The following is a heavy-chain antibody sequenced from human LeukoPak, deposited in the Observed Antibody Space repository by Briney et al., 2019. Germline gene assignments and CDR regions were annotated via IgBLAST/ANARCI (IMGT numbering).Heavy chain of an antibody. Sequence: GGSLRHSCAASGFTFSSYAMHWVRQAPGKGLEWVAVISYDGSNKYYADSVKGRFTISRDNSKNTLYLQMNSLRAEDTAVYYCAREAPHFDYWGQGTLVTVSS. CDR2: ISYDGSNK. V-gene: IGHV3-30*04. CDR1: GFTFSSYA. J-gene: IGHJ4*02. CDR3: AREAPHFDY.